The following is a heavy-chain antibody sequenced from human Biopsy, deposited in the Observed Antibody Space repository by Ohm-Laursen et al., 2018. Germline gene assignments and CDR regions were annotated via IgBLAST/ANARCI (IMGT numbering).Heavy chain of an antibody. CDR3: AREPFGQQLGPFDY. Sequence: ASVKVSCKASGYTFTNYDINWVRQAPGQGPEWMGWVNPNSGNTGYAQKFQGRVAMTRSTSISTAYMELSSLTSEDTAVYYRAREPFGQQLGPFDYWGQGALVIVSS. J-gene: IGHJ4*02. V-gene: IGHV1-8*01. CDR2: VNPNSGNT. CDR1: GYTFTNYD. D-gene: IGHD6-13*01.